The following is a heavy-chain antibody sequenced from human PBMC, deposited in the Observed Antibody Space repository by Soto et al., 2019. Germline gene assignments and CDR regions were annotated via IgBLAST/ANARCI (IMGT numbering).Heavy chain of an antibody. D-gene: IGHD3-3*01. Sequence: SETLSLTCTVSGGSISNTNYYWGWIRQPPGKGLEWIGNVYYNGFTYYNPSLKSRVTMFVDTSKNHFSLKMTSVTAADTAVYYCARQDDFWSGSNWFDPWAQGTLVPVS. V-gene: IGHV4-39*01. CDR2: VYYNGFT. J-gene: IGHJ5*02. CDR1: GGSISNTNYY. CDR3: ARQDDFWSGSNWFDP.